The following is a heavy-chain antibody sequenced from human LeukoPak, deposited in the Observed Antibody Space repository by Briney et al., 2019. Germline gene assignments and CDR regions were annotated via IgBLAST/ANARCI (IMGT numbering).Heavy chain of an antibody. Sequence: PSETLSLTCAVYGGSFSGYYWSWIRQLPGKGLEWIGEINHSGSTNYNPSLKSRVTISVDTSKNQFSLKLSSVTAADTAAYYCARREGFWSGTYYYCYYGMDVWGQGTTVTVSS. CDR1: GGSFSGYY. J-gene: IGHJ6*02. V-gene: IGHV4-34*01. CDR2: INHSGST. CDR3: ARREGFWSGTYYYCYYGMDV. D-gene: IGHD3-3*01.